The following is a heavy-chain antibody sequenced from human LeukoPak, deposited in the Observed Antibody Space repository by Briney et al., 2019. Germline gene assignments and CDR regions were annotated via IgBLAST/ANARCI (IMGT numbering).Heavy chain of an antibody. CDR2: IYYSGST. J-gene: IGHJ4*02. Sequence: MPSETLSLTCTVSGGSISSSSYYWGWIRQPPGKGLEWIGSIYYSGSTYYNPSLKSRVTISVDTSKNQFSLKLSSVTAADTAVYYCARDTSVGFDYWGQGTLVTVSS. CDR3: ARDTSVGFDY. V-gene: IGHV4-39*07. CDR1: GGSISSSSYY.